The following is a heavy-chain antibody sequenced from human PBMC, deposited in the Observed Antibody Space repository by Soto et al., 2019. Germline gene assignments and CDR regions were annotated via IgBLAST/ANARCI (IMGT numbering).Heavy chain of an antibody. CDR1: GFTFNNYW. Sequence: PGGSLRLSCAASGFTFNNYWMSWVRQAPGKGLEWVANIKQDGSKKYYVDSVKGRFTISRDNAENSLYLQMNSLRAEDTAVYYCARDSWLRLNDFWSGYYVYWGQGILVTVSS. CDR3: ARDSWLRLNDFWSGYYVY. V-gene: IGHV3-7*01. CDR2: IKQDGSKK. D-gene: IGHD3-3*01. J-gene: IGHJ4*02.